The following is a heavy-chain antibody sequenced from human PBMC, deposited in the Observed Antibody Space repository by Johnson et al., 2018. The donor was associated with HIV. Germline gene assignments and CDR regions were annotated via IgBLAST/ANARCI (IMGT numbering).Heavy chain of an antibody. CDR2: ISYDGSNK. Sequence: VQLVESGGGVVQPGRSLRLFCAASGFTFNSYAMHWVRQAPGKGLEWVAVISYDGSNKYYADSVKGRFTISRDNSKNTLYLQMNSLRAEDTALYYCARDSGEMWALRIAFDIWGQGTMVTVSS. CDR3: ARDSGEMWALRIAFDI. V-gene: IGHV3-30-3*01. D-gene: IGHD1-26*01. J-gene: IGHJ3*02. CDR1: GFTFNSYA.